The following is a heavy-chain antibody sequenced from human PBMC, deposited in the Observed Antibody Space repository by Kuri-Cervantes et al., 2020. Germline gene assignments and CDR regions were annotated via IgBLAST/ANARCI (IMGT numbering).Heavy chain of an antibody. J-gene: IGHJ4*02. D-gene: IGHD4-11*01. V-gene: IGHV4-38-2*02. CDR3: ARGGAVTTDY. CDR1: GYSISSGYY. CDR2: IYHSGST. Sequence: SETLSLTCTVSGYSISSGYYWGWIRQPPGKGLEWIGSIYHSGSTYYNPSPKSRVTISVDTSKNQFSLKLSSVTAADTAVYYCARGGAVTTDYWGQGTLVTVSS.